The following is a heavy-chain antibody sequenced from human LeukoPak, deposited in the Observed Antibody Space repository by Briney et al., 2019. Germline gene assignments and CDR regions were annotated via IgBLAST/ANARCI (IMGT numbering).Heavy chain of an antibody. CDR1: GFTFDDYG. CDR3: AREDGFCSGGSCYQH. V-gene: IGHV3-20*04. D-gene: IGHD2-15*01. Sequence: GGSLRLSCAASGFTFDDYGMSWVRQAPGKGLEWVSFINWNGVSTDYADSVKGRFTISRDNAKNSLFLQMNSLRAEDTALYYCAREDGFCSGGSCYQHWGQGTLVTVSS. CDR2: INWNGVST. J-gene: IGHJ1*01.